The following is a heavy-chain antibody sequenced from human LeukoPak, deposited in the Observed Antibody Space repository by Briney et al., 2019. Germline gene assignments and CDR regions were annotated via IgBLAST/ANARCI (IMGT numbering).Heavy chain of an antibody. V-gene: IGHV3-30-3*01. J-gene: IGHJ4*02. Sequence: GGSLRLSCAASGFTFSNYALHWVRQAPGKGLEWVAVISYDGSNKYYADSVKGRFTISRDNSKNTLYLQMNSLRAEDTAVYYCARDQGRVVPAAHQVDYWGQGTLVTVSS. CDR1: GFTFSNYA. D-gene: IGHD2-2*01. CDR3: ARDQGRVVPAAHQVDY. CDR2: ISYDGSNK.